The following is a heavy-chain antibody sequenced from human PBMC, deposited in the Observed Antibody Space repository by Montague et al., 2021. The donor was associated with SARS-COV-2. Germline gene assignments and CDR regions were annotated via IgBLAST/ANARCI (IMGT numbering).Heavy chain of an antibody. CDR2: XDWXSYK. J-gene: IGHJ4*02. CDR3: ARSYGTTVVTRAFDY. D-gene: IGHD4-23*01. V-gene: IGHV2-70*01. Sequence: PALVTPTQTFTLICTFSGFSLSTSGIRVSWIRQPPGKALEWHTLXDWXSYKYYSTSLKTRLTISKDTSKNQVVLTMTNMDPVDTATYYCARSYGTTVVTRAFDYWGQGTLVTVSS. CDR1: GFSLSTSGIR.